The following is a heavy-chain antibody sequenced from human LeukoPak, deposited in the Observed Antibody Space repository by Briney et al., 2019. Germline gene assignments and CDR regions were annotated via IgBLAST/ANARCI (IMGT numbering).Heavy chain of an antibody. CDR1: GFTFSSYS. Sequence: TGGSLRLSCAASGFTFSSYSMNWVRQAPGKGLVWVSRINSDGSSTSYADSVKGRFTISRDNAKNTLYLQMNSLRAEDTAVYYCASRGGDSSSSLYGMDVWGQGTTVTVSS. CDR2: INSDGSST. CDR3: ASRGGDSSSSLYGMDV. V-gene: IGHV3-74*01. J-gene: IGHJ6*02. D-gene: IGHD6-6*01.